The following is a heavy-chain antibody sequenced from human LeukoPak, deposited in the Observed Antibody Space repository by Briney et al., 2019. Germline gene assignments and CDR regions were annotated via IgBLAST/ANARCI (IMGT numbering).Heavy chain of an antibody. CDR1: GFTFTSSA. Sequence: ASVKVSCKASGFTFTSSAVRWVRQARGQRLEWIGWIVVGSGNTNYAQKFQERVTITRDMSTSTAYMELSSLRSEDTAVYYCAGSAIAVAGQYYYGMDVWGKGTTVTVSS. V-gene: IGHV1-58*01. J-gene: IGHJ6*04. CDR2: IVVGSGNT. CDR3: AGSAIAVAGQYYYGMDV. D-gene: IGHD6-19*01.